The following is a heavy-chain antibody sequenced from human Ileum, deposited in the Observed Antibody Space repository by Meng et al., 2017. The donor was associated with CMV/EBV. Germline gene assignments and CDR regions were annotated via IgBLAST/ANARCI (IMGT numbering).Heavy chain of an antibody. CDR3: AREVFPGTGGFDI. CDR2: IRDDGNEE. CDR1: GFTFSSYY. V-gene: IGHV3-7*01. Sequence: GGSLRLSCAASGFTFSSYYMNWVRQAPGKGLEWVANIRDDGNEEYYLDSVKGRFTISRDNGRNSLYLQMNSLRAEDTAMYYCAREVFPGTGGFDIWGQGTMVTFAS. D-gene: IGHD2-8*02. J-gene: IGHJ3*02.